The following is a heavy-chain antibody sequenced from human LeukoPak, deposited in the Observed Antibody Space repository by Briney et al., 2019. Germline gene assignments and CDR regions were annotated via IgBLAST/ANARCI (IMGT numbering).Heavy chain of an antibody. Sequence: ASVKVSCKASGYTFTGYYIHWVRQAPGQGLGWMGIINPNGGGSTYAQKLQGRVRMTRDMSTTTFYMEMTTLISEDTAVYYCATSSEFGDNAELEVWGQGTLVTVSS. D-gene: IGHD4-17*01. CDR3: ATSSEFGDNAELEV. CDR1: GYTFTGYY. CDR2: INPNGGGS. J-gene: IGHJ1*01. V-gene: IGHV1-46*04.